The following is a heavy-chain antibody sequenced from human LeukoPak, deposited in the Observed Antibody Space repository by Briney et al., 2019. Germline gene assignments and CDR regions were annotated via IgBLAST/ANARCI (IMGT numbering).Heavy chain of an antibody. V-gene: IGHV4-61*02. CDR1: GCSISSGSYY. Sequence: PSQTLSLTCTVAGCSISSGSYYWSWIRQPAGKGLEWIGRIYTSESTNYNPSLKSRVTISVDTSKNQFSLKLSSVTAADTAVYYCARDRDIAVAGTGYYYYYMDVWGKGTTVTVSS. J-gene: IGHJ6*03. CDR3: ARDRDIAVAGTGYYYYYMDV. D-gene: IGHD6-19*01. CDR2: IYTSEST.